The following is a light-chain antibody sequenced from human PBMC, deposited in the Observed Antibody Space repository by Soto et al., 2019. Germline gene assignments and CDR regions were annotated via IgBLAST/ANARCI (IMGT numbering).Light chain of an antibody. V-gene: IGKV3-15*01. CDR2: GAS. CDR3: QQYNNWPPWT. J-gene: IGKJ1*01. CDR1: QSVSSN. Sequence: EIVMTQSPATLSVSPGERATLSCRASQSVSSNLAWYQQKPGQAPRLLIYGASTRATGIPARFSGSGSGTEFPPTISSLQSEDFAVSYCQQYNNWPPWTFGQGTNVEIK.